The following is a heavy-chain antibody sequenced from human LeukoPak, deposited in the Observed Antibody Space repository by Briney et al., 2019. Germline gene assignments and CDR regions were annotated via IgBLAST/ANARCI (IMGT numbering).Heavy chain of an antibody. V-gene: IGHV3-30*07. D-gene: IGHD3-22*01. Sequence: SVKGRVTISRDNSQNTLYVQMNSLRAEDTAVYYCARVDYDSSGYWPLAFDYWGQGTLVTVSS. J-gene: IGHJ4*02. CDR3: ARVDYDSSGYWPLAFDY.